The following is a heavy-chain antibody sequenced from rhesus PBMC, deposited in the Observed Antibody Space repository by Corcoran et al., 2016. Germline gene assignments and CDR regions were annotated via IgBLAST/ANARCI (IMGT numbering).Heavy chain of an antibody. V-gene: IGHV4-80*01. CDR2: INGKSGSP. CDR1: GGSISSSY. Sequence: QLQLQESGPGLVKPSETLSVTCAVSGGSISSSYWSWIRQPPGKGMEWVGEINGKSGSPNYNPSLKCRVTISKDASKNQFSLKLSSVTAADTAVYYCAREGGIAAAGVDYWGQGVLVTVSS. CDR3: AREGGIAAAGVDY. J-gene: IGHJ4*01. D-gene: IGHD6-25*01.